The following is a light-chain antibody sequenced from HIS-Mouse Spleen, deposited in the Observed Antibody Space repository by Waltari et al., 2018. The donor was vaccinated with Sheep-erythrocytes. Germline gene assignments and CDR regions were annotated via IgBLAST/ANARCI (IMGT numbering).Light chain of an antibody. CDR3: CSYAGSYNHV. CDR1: SSDVGGYNS. J-gene: IGLJ1*01. Sequence: QSALTQPRSVSGSPRQSVTISCTGTSSDVGGYNSVSWYQQHPGKAPKLMIYDVSKRPSGVPDRFSGSKSGNTASLTISGLQAEDEADYYCCSYAGSYNHVFATGTKVTVL. CDR2: DVS. V-gene: IGLV2-11*01.